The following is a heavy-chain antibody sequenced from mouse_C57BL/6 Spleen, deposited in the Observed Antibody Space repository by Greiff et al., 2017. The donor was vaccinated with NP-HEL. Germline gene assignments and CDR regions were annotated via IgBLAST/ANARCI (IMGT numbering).Heavy chain of an antibody. CDR2: ISYDGSN. J-gene: IGHJ4*01. CDR3: ARETDTGTGYAMDY. V-gene: IGHV3-6*01. CDR1: GYSITSGYY. D-gene: IGHD4-1*01. Sequence: EVQLQESGPGLVKPSQSLSLTCSVTGYSITSGYYWNWIRQFPGNKLEWMGYISYDGSNNYNPSLKNRISITRDTSKNQFFLKLNSVTTEDTATYYCARETDTGTGYAMDYWGQGTSVTVSS.